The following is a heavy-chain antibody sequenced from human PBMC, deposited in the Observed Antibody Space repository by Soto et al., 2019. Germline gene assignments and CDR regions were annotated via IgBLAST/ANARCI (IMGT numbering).Heavy chain of an antibody. J-gene: IGHJ4*02. D-gene: IGHD3-16*01. CDR2: ISNSGRIT. CDR3: ARDHGGGSLTLEY. Sequence: QVPLEASGGGLVKPGGSLRLSCTASGFIFSDYYMSWLRQAPGQGLEWVSDISNSGRITHHADSVEGRFTLSRDNAKDSLYLQMNSLRPEDSAIYYCARDHGGGSLTLEYWGQGTLVTVSS. CDR1: GFIFSDYY. V-gene: IGHV3-11*01.